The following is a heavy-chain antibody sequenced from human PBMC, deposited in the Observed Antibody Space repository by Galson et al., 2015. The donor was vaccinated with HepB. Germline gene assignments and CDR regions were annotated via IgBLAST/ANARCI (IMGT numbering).Heavy chain of an antibody. CDR1: GFTFSSYA. CDR3: AKGYNDYAGYYFDS. V-gene: IGHV3-23*01. D-gene: IGHD4-17*01. Sequence: SLRLSCAASGFTFSSYAMSWVRQAPGKGPEWVSAISGSGGSTYYADSVKGRFTISRDTSKNTLFLQMNSLRAEDTAVYYCAKGYNDYAGYYFDSRGQGTLVTVSS. CDR2: ISGSGGST. J-gene: IGHJ4*02.